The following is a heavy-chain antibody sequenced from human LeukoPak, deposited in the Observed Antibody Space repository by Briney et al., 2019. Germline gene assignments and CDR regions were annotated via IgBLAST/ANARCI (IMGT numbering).Heavy chain of an antibody. CDR3: ARGKGRAGGPYYYDSSGYYYFDY. V-gene: IGHV4-34*01. CDR1: GGSFSGYY. D-gene: IGHD3-22*01. CDR2: INHSGST. J-gene: IGHJ4*02. Sequence: SETLSLTCAVYGGSFSGYYWSWIRQPPGKGLEWIGEINHSGSTNYNPSLKSRVTISVDTSKNQFSLKLSSVTAADTAVYYCARGKGRAGGPYYYDSSGYYYFDYWGQGTLVTVPS.